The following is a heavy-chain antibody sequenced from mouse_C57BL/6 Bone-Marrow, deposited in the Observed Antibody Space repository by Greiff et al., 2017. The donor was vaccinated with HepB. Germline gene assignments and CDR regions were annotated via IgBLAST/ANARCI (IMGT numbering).Heavy chain of an antibody. CDR3: AKTGITGGYYYYAMDY. J-gene: IGHJ4*01. CDR2: IWRGGST. V-gene: IGHV2-5*01. Sequence: QVQLKESGPGLVQPSQSLSITCTVSGFSLTSYGVHWVRQSPGKGLEWLGVIWRGGSTDYNAAFMSRLSITKDNSKSQVFFKMNSLQADDTAIYYCAKTGITGGYYYYAMDYWGQGTSVTVSS. CDR1: GFSLTSYG. D-gene: IGHD2-4*01.